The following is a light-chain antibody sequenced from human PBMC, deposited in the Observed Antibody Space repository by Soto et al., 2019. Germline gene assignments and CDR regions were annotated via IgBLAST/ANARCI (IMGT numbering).Light chain of an antibody. Sequence: DIVMTQSPDSLAVSLGERATINCKSSQSVLYSSNNKNYLAWYQQKPGQPPKLLIYWASTRESGVPDRFSGSGSGKDSTLTISSLQAEDVAVYYCQQYYSTPLTFGPGTKVDIK. J-gene: IGKJ3*01. CDR2: WAS. CDR3: QQYYSTPLT. V-gene: IGKV4-1*01. CDR1: QSVLYSSNNKNY.